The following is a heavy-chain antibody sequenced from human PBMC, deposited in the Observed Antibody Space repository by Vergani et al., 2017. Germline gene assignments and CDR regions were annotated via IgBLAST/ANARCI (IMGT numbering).Heavy chain of an antibody. CDR2: VNPNSGGT. CDR3: ARAIVGPTGWVDY. V-gene: IGHV1-2*02. Sequence: QVQLLQSGAEVKKPGASVKVSCKASGYPFTGYYMHWVRQAPGQGLEWMGWVNPNSGGTNYAQKFQGRVTMTRETSISTAYMELSRLRSDDTAVYYCARAIVGPTGWVDYWGQGTLVTVSS. D-gene: IGHD1-26*01. J-gene: IGHJ4*02. CDR1: GYPFTGYY.